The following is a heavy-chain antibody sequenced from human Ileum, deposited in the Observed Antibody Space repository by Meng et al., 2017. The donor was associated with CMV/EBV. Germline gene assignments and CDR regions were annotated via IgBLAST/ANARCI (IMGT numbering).Heavy chain of an antibody. J-gene: IGHJ3*02. V-gene: IGHV1-8*03. CDR3: ARGLYYDFWSGYFVRNPTNDAFDI. CDR2: MNPNSGNT. Sequence: ASVKVSCKASGNTFTSYDINWVRQATGQGLEWMGWMNPNSGNTGYAQKFQGRVTITRNTSISTAYMELSSLRSEDTAVYYCARGLYYDFWSGYFVRNPTNDAFDIWGQGTMVTVSS. CDR1: GNTFTSYD. D-gene: IGHD3-3*01.